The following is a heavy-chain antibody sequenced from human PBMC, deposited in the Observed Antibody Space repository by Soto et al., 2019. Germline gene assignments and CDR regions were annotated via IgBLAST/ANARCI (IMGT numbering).Heavy chain of an antibody. J-gene: IGHJ5*02. CDR2: IHSSGST. CDR3: ARDQGVAAAGITWFDP. Sequence: PPETLSLTCTVSGASMNSYHRSWIRQPAGKGLEWIGHIHSSGSTNYNPPLKSRVTMSVDTSKNQFSLRLMSLTAADTAVYYCARDQGVAAAGITWFDPWGQGSLVTVS. V-gene: IGHV4-4*07. CDR1: GASMNSYH. D-gene: IGHD6-13*01.